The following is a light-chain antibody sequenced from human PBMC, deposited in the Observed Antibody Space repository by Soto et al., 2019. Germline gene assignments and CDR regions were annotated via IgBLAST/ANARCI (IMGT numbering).Light chain of an antibody. Sequence: IQMTQSPSSLSASVGDRVTITCRASQSISSYLNWYQQKPGKAPKLLIYAASSLQSGVPSRFSGSGSGTDFTLTISSLQPEDFATYYCQQINFTPRTFGQGTKVDIK. CDR1: QSISSY. CDR3: QQINFTPRT. V-gene: IGKV1-39*01. CDR2: AAS. J-gene: IGKJ1*01.